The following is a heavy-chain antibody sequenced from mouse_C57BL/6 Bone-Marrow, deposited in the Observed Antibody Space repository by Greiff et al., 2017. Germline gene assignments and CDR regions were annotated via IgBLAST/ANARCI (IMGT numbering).Heavy chain of an antibody. Sequence: EVQLQQSGPELVKPGASVKISCKASGYSFTGYYMNWVKQSPEKSLEWIGEINPSTGGTTYNQKFKAKATLTVDKSSSTAYMQLKSLTSEDSAVYYCARTDGYYVFAYWGQGTLVTVSA. V-gene: IGHV1-42*01. CDR3: ARTDGYYVFAY. CDR1: GYSFTGYY. CDR2: INPSTGGT. J-gene: IGHJ3*01. D-gene: IGHD2-3*01.